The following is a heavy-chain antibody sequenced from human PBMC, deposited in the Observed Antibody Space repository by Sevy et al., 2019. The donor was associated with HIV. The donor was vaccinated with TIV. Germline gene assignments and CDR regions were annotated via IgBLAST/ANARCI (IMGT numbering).Heavy chain of an antibody. CDR1: GFTFSSYS. CDR3: ARVYLRDEYDPQLDI. V-gene: IGHV3-21*01. D-gene: IGHD1-1*01. CDR2: ISSSSSYI. Sequence: GGYLRLSCAASGFTFSSYSMNWVRQAPGKGLEWVSSISSSSSYIYYADSVKGRFTISRDNAKNSLYLQMNSLRAEDTAVYYCARVYLRDEYDPQLDIWGQGTMVTVSS. J-gene: IGHJ3*02.